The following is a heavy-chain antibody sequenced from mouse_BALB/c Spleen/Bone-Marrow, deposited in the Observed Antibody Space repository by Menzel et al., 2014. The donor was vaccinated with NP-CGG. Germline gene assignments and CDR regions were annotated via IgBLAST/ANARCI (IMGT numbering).Heavy chain of an antibody. Sequence: EVKLQESGPSLVKPSQTLSLPCSVTGDSITSGYWNWIRKFPGNKLEYMGYISYSGSTYYNPSLKSRISITRDTSKNLYYLQLNSVTTKDTATYYCARSGSSGYHYYAMDYWGQETSVTVSS. CDR2: ISYSGST. CDR3: ARSGSSGYHYYAMDY. CDR1: GDSITSGY. V-gene: IGHV3-8*02. J-gene: IGHJ4*01. D-gene: IGHD3-1*01.